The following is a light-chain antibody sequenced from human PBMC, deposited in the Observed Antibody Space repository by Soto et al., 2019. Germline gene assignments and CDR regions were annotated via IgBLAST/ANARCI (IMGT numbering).Light chain of an antibody. J-gene: IGLJ2*01. CDR2: EVN. CDR3: SSYAGNTIFVL. V-gene: IGLV2-8*01. Sequence: QSALTQPPSASGSPGQSVTISCTGSSSDIGSYNYVSWYQQHPGQAPKLIIYEVNKWPSGVPDRFSGSKSGGTASLTVSGLQAEDEADYFCSSYAGNTIFVLFGGGTKVTVL. CDR1: SSDIGSYNY.